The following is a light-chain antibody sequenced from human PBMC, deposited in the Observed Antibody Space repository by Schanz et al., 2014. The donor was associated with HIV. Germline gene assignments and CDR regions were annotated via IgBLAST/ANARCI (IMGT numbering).Light chain of an antibody. CDR2: EVT. Sequence: QSVLTQPASVSGSLGQSITISCTGTTSDIGNYDRVSWYQQHPGKAPKLLIYEVTKRPSGVPGRLSGSKSGTSASLAISGLQSEDEADYYCAVWDDSLNGVVFGGGTKVTVL. CDR1: TSDIGNYDR. J-gene: IGLJ2*01. CDR3: AVWDDSLNGVV. V-gene: IGLV2-14*01.